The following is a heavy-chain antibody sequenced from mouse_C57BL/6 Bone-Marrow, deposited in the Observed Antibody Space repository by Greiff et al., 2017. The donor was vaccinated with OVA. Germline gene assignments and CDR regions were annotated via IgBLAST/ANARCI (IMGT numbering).Heavy chain of an antibody. CDR3: TTLITTVVAKNFDV. V-gene: IGHV14-4*01. CDR1: GFNIKDDY. CDR2: IAPENGDT. Sequence: EVQLQQPGAELVRPGASVKLSCTASGFNIKDDYMHWVKQRPEQGLEWIGWIAPENGDTEYASKFQGKDTITEDTSSNTAYLQLSSLTSEDTAVYYCTTLITTVVAKNFDVGGTGTTVTVSS. D-gene: IGHD1-1*01. J-gene: IGHJ1*03.